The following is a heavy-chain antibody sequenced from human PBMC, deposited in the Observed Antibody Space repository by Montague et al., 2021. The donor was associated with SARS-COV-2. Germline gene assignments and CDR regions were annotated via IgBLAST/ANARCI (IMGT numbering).Heavy chain of an antibody. CDR1: GGSIISTTSN. CDR2: IYYTANT. CDR3: ARAQNTCFIANCVNYFDL. Sequence: SETLSLTCTVSGGSIISTTSNWGWIRQPPGKGLEWIGSIYYTANTYYTPSLKTRVALSLDTPKNHFSLRLNSVTAADTAVYYCARAQNTCFIANCVNYFDLWGLGALVSVSS. J-gene: IGHJ4*02. V-gene: IGHV4-39*07. D-gene: IGHD1-1*01.